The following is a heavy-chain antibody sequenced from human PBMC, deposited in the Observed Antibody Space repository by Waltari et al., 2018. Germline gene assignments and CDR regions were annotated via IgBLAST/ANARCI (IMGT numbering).Heavy chain of an antibody. V-gene: IGHV3-23*01. J-gene: IGHJ2*01. CDR2: IRASSGST. D-gene: IGHD3-16*01. CDR3: AKGPLGSWYFDL. CDR1: GLTFSSDA. Sequence: EVQLLEAGGGLVQPGGSLRLSCAASGLTFSSDAMSWVRQDQGKGLGWVSAIRASSGSTYHTDPVNGPFTISRDKFKNTLYLQMNSLRAEDTSVYYCAKGPLGSWYFDLWGRGTLVTVSS.